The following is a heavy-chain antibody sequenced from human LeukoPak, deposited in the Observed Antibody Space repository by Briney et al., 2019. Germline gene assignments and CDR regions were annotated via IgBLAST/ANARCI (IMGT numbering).Heavy chain of an antibody. CDR3: AGNGVTMIVVVPPLGY. Sequence: GGSLRLSCAASGFLFSSYAMSWVRQAPGKGLEWVSGISGSGGNTYHADSVKGRFTISRDNSKNTLYLQMDSLRAEDTAVYYCAGNGVTMIVVVPPLGYWGQGTLVTVSS. J-gene: IGHJ4*02. V-gene: IGHV3-23*01. D-gene: IGHD3-22*01. CDR1: GFLFSSYA. CDR2: ISGSGGNT.